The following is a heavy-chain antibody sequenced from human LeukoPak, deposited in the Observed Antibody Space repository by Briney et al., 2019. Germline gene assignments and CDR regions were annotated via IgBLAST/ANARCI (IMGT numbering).Heavy chain of an antibody. CDR1: GDSISSTNYY. CDR3: ARHRSGWLQSSFDY. V-gene: IGHV4-39*01. CDR2: IYYSGSS. D-gene: IGHD5-24*01. Sequence: KTSETLSLTCTVSGDSISSTNYYWGWIRQPPGKGLEWIGSIYYSGSSFDNPALKSRVTISVDTSKNQFSLKLSSVTAADTAVYYCARHRSGWLQSSFDYWGQGTLVTVSS. J-gene: IGHJ4*02.